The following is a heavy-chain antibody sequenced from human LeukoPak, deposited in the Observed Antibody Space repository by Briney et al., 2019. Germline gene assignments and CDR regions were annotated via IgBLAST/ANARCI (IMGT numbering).Heavy chain of an antibody. J-gene: IGHJ5*02. V-gene: IGHV1-2*02. CDR1: GYTFTGYY. D-gene: IGHD6-13*01. CDR3: ARARWAAAGTRWFDP. Sequence: ASVKVSCKASGYTFTGYYMHWVRQAPGQGLEWMGWINPNSGGTNYAQKFQGRVTMTRDTSISTAYMELSRLRSDDTAVYYCARARWAAAGTRWFDPGAREPWSPSPQ. CDR2: INPNSGGT.